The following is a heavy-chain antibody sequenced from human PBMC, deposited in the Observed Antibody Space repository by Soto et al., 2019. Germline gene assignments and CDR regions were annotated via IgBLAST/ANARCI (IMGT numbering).Heavy chain of an antibody. Sequence: QVQLVESGGGVVQPGRSLRLSCAASGFTFSSYAMHWVRQAPGKGLEWVAVISYDGSNKYYADSVKGRFTISRDNSKNTLYLQMNSLRAEDTAVYYCARDRDGAIAAAGATDPDYCGQGTLVTVSS. V-gene: IGHV3-30-3*01. J-gene: IGHJ4*02. CDR2: ISYDGSNK. CDR3: ARDRDGAIAAAGATDPDY. D-gene: IGHD6-13*01. CDR1: GFTFSSYA.